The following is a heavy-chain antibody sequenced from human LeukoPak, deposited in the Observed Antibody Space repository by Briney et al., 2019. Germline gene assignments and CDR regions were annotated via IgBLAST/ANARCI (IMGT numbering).Heavy chain of an antibody. J-gene: IGHJ6*02. V-gene: IGHV3-30*18. Sequence: PGGSLRLSCAASGFTFSSYGMHWVRQAPGKGLEWVAVISYDAGNKYSADSVKGRFTISRDNSQNTLYLQMNSLRAEDTAVYYCAKDRETSSSAYGMDVWGQGTTVTVSS. CDR3: AKDRETSSSAYGMDV. CDR1: GFTFSSYG. CDR2: ISYDAGNK. D-gene: IGHD6-6*01.